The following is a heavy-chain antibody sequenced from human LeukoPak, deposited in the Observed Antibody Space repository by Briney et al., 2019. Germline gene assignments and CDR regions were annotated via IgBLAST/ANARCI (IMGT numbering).Heavy chain of an antibody. D-gene: IGHD5-24*01. CDR1: GGSFGGYY. CDR3: ARGGGGWLPFDY. J-gene: IGHJ4*02. V-gene: IGHV4-34*01. Sequence: PSETLSLTCAVYGGSFGGYYWSWIRQPPGKGLEWIGEINHSGSTNYNPSLKSRVTISVDTSKNQFSLKLSSVTAADTAVYYCARGGGGWLPFDYWGQGTLVTVSS. CDR2: INHSGST.